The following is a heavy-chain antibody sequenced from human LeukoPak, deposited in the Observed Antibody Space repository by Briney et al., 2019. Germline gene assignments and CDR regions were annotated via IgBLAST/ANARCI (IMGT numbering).Heavy chain of an antibody. D-gene: IGHD1-26*01. V-gene: IGHV4-34*01. CDR3: ARVTSGSYDA. CDR1: GGSFSGYY. CDR2: INHSGST. Sequence: ASETLSLTCAVHGGSFSGYYWSWIRQPPGKGLEWIGEINHSGSTNYNPSLKSRVTISVDTSKNQFSLKLSSVTAADTAVYYCARVTSGSYDAWGQGTLVTVSS. J-gene: IGHJ5*02.